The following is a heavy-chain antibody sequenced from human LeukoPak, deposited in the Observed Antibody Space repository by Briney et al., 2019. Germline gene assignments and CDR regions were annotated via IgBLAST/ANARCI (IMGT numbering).Heavy chain of an antibody. D-gene: IGHD6-13*01. V-gene: IGHV4-39*07. CDR3: ARAKETTAAVIDY. Sequence: SETLSLTCTVSGGSISSSSYYWGWIRQPPGKGLEWIGSIYSSGSTNYNPSLKSRVTISVDTSKNQFSLNLSSVTAADTAVYYCARAKETTAAVIDYWGQGTLVTVSS. J-gene: IGHJ4*02. CDR1: GGSISSSSYY. CDR2: IYSSGST.